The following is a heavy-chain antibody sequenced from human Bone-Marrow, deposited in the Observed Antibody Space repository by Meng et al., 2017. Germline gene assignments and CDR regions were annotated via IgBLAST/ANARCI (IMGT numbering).Heavy chain of an antibody. CDR2: IKSKTEGGPT. D-gene: IGHD1-26*01. V-gene: IGHV3-15*01. J-gene: IGHJ6*02. Sequence: GESLKISCAASGFTFSNAWMSRVRQAPGKGLEWVGRIKSKTEGGPTDYAAPVKGRFTISRDDSKNTLYLQMNSLKTEDTAVYYCTTSDSGSYPANYYYYGMDVWGQGTTVTVSS. CDR3: TTSDSGSYPANYYYYGMDV. CDR1: GFTFSNAW.